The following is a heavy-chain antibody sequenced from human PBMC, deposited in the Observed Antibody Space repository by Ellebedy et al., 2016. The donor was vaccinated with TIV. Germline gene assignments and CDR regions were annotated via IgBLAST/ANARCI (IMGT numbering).Heavy chain of an antibody. CDR3: ARWSYDSSGYTGTTFDY. CDR2: IYYSGST. J-gene: IGHJ4*02. D-gene: IGHD3-22*01. V-gene: IGHV4-59*01. Sequence: MPSETLSLTCTVSGGSISSYYWSWIRQPPGKGLEWIGYIYYSGSTNYNPSLKSRVTISVDTSKNQFSLKLSSVTAADTAVYYCARWSYDSSGYTGTTFDYWGQGTLVTVSS. CDR1: GGSISSYY.